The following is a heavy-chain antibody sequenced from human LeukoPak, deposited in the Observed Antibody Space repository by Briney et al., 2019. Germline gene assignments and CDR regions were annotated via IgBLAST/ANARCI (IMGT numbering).Heavy chain of an antibody. CDR2: ISRRSTYI. J-gene: IGHJ4*02. D-gene: IGHD2-15*01. Sequence: GGSLRLSCAASGFTFSTYSMNWVRQAPGKGLEWVSSISRRSTYIYYADSVKGRFTISRDNAKNSLYLQMNSLRAEDTALYYCAKDILNVVVVPGDYWGQGTLVTVSS. CDR3: AKDILNVVVVPGDY. V-gene: IGHV3-21*04. CDR1: GFTFSTYS.